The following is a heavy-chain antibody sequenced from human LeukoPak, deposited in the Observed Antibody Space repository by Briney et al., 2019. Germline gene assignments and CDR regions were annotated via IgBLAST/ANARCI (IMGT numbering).Heavy chain of an antibody. CDR1: GGTFSSYA. D-gene: IGHD6-6*01. CDR3: ARTIAARLGNDAFDI. CDR2: IIPIFGTA. J-gene: IGHJ3*02. Sequence: SVKVSCKASGGTFSSYAISWVRQAPGQGLEWMGGIIPIFGTANYAQKFQGRVTITTDESTSTAYMELSSLRSEDTAVYYCARTIAARLGNDAFDIWGQGTMVTVSS. V-gene: IGHV1-69*05.